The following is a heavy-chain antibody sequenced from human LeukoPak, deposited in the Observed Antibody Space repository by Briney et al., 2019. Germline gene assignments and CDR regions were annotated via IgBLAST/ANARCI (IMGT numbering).Heavy chain of an antibody. D-gene: IGHD2-2*01. Sequence: ASVKVSCKASGYTFTGYYMHWVRQAPGQGLEWMGWINPSSGGTNYAQKFQGRVTMTRDTSISTAYMELGRLRSDDTAVYYCARETCSSTSCSNWFDPWGQGTLVTVSS. V-gene: IGHV1-2*02. CDR3: ARETCSSTSCSNWFDP. J-gene: IGHJ5*02. CDR2: INPSSGGT. CDR1: GYTFTGYY.